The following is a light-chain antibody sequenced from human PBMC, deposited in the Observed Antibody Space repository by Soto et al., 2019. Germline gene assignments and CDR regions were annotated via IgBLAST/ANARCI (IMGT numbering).Light chain of an antibody. J-gene: IGKJ3*01. Sequence: DIQMTQSPSSLSASVGDRVTITCQASQDISNYLNWDQQKPGKAPKLLIYDASNLETGVPSRFSGSGSGTDFTFTISSLQPEDIAAYYCQQYDNLLLTFGPGTKVDIK. CDR1: QDISNY. CDR2: DAS. CDR3: QQYDNLLLT. V-gene: IGKV1-33*01.